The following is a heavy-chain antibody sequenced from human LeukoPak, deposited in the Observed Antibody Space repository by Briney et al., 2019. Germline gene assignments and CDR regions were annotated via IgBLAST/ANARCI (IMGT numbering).Heavy chain of an antibody. J-gene: IGHJ6*02. D-gene: IGHD3-10*01. Sequence: SETLSLNCTVSGGSISNYYWIWIRQPPGKGLEWMGYIFYTGSTAYNSSLESRVTISVDSSENQVFLRLNSVTAADTAGYYVARVMKVRGITFFGMDVWGQGTPVTVSS. CDR2: IFYTGST. CDR3: ARVMKVRGITFFGMDV. V-gene: IGHV4-59*01. CDR1: GGSISNYY.